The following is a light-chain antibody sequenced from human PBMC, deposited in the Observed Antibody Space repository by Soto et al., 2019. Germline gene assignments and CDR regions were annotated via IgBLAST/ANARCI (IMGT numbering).Light chain of an antibody. Sequence: DVVMTQTPLSLSVTPGQPASISCKSSQSLLNITGETFLFWYLQKPGQSPQLLIYEVSTRVSGVPDRFSGSWSGTDFTLEISRVETDDVGIYYCMQSTQLPPTFGQGTRLGIE. CDR2: EVS. CDR3: MQSTQLPPT. V-gene: IGKV2D-29*02. CDR1: QSLLNITGETF. J-gene: IGKJ5*01.